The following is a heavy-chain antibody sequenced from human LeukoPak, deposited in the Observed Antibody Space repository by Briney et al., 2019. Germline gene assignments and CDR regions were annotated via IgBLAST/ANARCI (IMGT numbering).Heavy chain of an antibody. Sequence: GGSLRLSCAASGFTFSSYSMNWVRQAPGKGLEWVSSISSSSSYIYYADSVKGRFTISRDNAKNSLYLQMNSLRAEDTAVYYCARVEWELPGPFDYWGQGTLVTVSS. J-gene: IGHJ4*02. CDR2: ISSSSSYI. CDR1: GFTFSSYS. V-gene: IGHV3-21*04. CDR3: ARVEWELPGPFDY. D-gene: IGHD1-26*01.